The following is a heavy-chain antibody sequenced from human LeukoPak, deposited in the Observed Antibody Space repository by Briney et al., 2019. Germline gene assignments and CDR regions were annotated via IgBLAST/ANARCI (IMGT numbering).Heavy chain of an antibody. V-gene: IGHV4-39*07. Sequence: SETLSLTCTVSGGSISSSSYYWGWIRQPPGKGLEWIGSIYHSGSTYYNPSLKSRVTISVDTSKNQFSLKLSSVTAADTAVYYCARGRVGVGATTRTLDYWGQGTLVTVSS. D-gene: IGHD1-26*01. CDR2: IYHSGST. CDR1: GGSISSSSYY. CDR3: ARGRVGVGATTRTLDY. J-gene: IGHJ4*02.